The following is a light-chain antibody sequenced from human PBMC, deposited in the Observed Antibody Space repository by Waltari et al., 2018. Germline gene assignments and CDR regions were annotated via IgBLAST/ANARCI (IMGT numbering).Light chain of an antibody. Sequence: EIVLTQSPGTLSLSPGERATLSCRASQSVSSSYLAWYQQKPGQAPRLLIYGACSRATGIPDRFRGSWSGTDFTLTISRLEPEDFAVYYCQQYGSSPRVYTFGQGTKLEIK. V-gene: IGKV3-20*01. CDR1: QSVSSSY. CDR2: GAC. J-gene: IGKJ2*01. CDR3: QQYGSSPRVYT.